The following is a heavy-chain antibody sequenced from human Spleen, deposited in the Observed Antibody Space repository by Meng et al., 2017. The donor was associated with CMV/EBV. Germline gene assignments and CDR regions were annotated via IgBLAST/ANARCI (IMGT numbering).Heavy chain of an antibody. D-gene: IGHD3-16*01. CDR1: GFTFSSCA. Sequence: LSLTCAASGFTFSSCAMSWVRQAPGKGLEWVTVIYSGGSSTYYADSVKGRFTISRDISKNPLYLQMNSLRAEDTAVYHCAKGKWASRFGGGYYGMDVWGQGTTVTVSS. V-gene: IGHV3-23*03. CDR2: IYSGGSST. J-gene: IGHJ6*02. CDR3: AKGKWASRFGGGYYGMDV.